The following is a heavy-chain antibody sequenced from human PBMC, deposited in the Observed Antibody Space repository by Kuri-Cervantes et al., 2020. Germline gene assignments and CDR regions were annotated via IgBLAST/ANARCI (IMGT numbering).Heavy chain of an antibody. Sequence: ASVKVSCKASGYTFTGYYMHWVRQAPGQGLEWMGWINPNSGGTNYAQKFQGWVTMTRNTSISTAYMELSSLRSEDTAVYYCARIKILEWPYYYYYMDVWGKGTTVTVSS. CDR3: ARIKILEWPYYYYYMDV. CDR2: INPNSGGT. D-gene: IGHD3-3*01. CDR1: GYTFTGYY. V-gene: IGHV1-2*04. J-gene: IGHJ6*03.